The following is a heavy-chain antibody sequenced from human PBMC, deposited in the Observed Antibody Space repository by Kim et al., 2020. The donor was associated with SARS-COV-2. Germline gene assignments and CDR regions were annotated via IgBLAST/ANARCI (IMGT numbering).Heavy chain of an antibody. Sequence: ARKLQGRVTMTTDTSTSTAYMGLRSLRSDDTAVYYCARELSSGWLGGMDVWGQGTTVTVSS. CDR3: ARELSSGWLGGMDV. J-gene: IGHJ6*02. D-gene: IGHD6-19*01. V-gene: IGHV1-18*01.